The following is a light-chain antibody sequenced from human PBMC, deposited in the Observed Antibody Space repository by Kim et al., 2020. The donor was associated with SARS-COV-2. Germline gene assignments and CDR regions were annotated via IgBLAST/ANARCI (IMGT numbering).Light chain of an antibody. Sequence: EIVMTQSPATLSVSPGERATLSCRASQSVSSNLAWYQQKPGQAPRLLIYGASTRATGIPARFSGSGSGTEFTLTISSLQYEDFAVYYCQQYNNWPSGYTFGQGTKLEIK. V-gene: IGKV3-15*01. CDR3: QQYNNWPSGYT. CDR2: GAS. J-gene: IGKJ2*01. CDR1: QSVSSN.